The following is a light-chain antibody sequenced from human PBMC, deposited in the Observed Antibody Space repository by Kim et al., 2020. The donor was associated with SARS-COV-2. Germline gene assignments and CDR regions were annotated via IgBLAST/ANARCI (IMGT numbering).Light chain of an antibody. Sequence: LSPGERATLSCRASQSVSRYLAWYQQKPGQPPRLLIYDASNRAAGIPARFSGSGSGTDFTLTISSLEPEDSAVYYCQQRGDWPPITFGGGTKLEI. CDR3: QQRGDWPPIT. V-gene: IGKV3-11*01. CDR2: DAS. CDR1: QSVSRY. J-gene: IGKJ4*01.